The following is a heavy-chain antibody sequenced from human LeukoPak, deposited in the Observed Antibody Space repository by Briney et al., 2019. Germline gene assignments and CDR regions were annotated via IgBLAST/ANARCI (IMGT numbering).Heavy chain of an antibody. J-gene: IGHJ4*02. D-gene: IGHD4-17*01. CDR1: GFTFNNYG. CDR3: VRTSKYGDSGY. V-gene: IGHV3-23*01. Sequence: GGSLRLSCAASGFTFNNYGMSWLRPAPGKGLEWVSTISGSGGDTYYADSLKGRFTISRDNSKNTLYLQMNSLRAEDTAVYYCVRTSKYGDSGYWGQGTLVTVSS. CDR2: ISGSGGDT.